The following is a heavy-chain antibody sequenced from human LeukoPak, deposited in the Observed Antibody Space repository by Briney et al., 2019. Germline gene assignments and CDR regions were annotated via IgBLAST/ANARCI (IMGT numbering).Heavy chain of an antibody. Sequence: ASETLSLTCAVYGGSFSGYYWSWIRQPPGKGLEWIGEINHSGSTNYNPSLKSRVTISVDTSKNQFSLKLSSMTAADTAVYYCARGGREYYDSSGGLRYWGQGTLVTISS. V-gene: IGHV4-34*01. D-gene: IGHD3-22*01. CDR1: GGSFSGYY. J-gene: IGHJ4*02. CDR2: INHSGST. CDR3: ARGGREYYDSSGGLRY.